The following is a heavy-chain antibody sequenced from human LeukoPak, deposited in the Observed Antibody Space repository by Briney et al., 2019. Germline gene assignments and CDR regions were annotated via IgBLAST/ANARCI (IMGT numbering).Heavy chain of an antibody. D-gene: IGHD3-16*02. CDR1: GFTFRNYA. Sequence: GSLRLSCAASGFTFRNYAMSWVRQAPGKGLEWVSGISVSGDNTKYADSVKGRFTISRDNSKNTLSLQMNSLRAEDTAVYYCVYYAYVWGSYPGDSWGQGTLVTVSS. J-gene: IGHJ4*02. CDR2: ISVSGDNT. V-gene: IGHV3-23*01. CDR3: VYYAYVWGSYPGDS.